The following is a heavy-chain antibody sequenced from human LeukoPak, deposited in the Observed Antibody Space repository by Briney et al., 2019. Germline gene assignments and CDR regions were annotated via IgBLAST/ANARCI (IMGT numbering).Heavy chain of an antibody. J-gene: IGHJ4*02. V-gene: IGHV1-46*01. D-gene: IGHD3-16*01. CDR3: VREEEGGTFDY. Sequence: ASVKVSCKASGYIFTSYYIHWVRQAPGQGLEWMGIIYPSAGYANYAQTFQGRVTMAMDTSTSTVDMGLSSLRSEDTAVYYCVREEEGGTFDYWGQGTLVTVSS. CDR2: IYPSAGYA. CDR1: GYIFTSYY.